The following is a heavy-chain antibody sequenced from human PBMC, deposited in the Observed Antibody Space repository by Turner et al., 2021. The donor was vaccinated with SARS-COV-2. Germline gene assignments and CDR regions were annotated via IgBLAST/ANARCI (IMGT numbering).Heavy chain of an antibody. CDR1: GYTLSELS. Sequence: QVHLLQSGAEVKKPGASVKVSCKVSGYTLSELSIHWVRQAPGKGPEWMGGFNPEDGEPIYAQMFQVRFSLTEDTSTDTLYMELSSLRSEDTAVYYCATSWELPDAYFDSWGQGTLVTVSS. CDR2: FNPEDGEP. J-gene: IGHJ4*02. D-gene: IGHD1-7*01. V-gene: IGHV1-24*01. CDR3: ATSWELPDAYFDS.